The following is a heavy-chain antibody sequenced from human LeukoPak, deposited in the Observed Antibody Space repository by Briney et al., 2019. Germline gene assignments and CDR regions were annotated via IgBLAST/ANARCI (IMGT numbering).Heavy chain of an antibody. D-gene: IGHD3-9*01. Sequence: SVKVSCKASGGTFSSYAISWVRQAPGQGLEWMGGIIPIFGTANYAQKFQGRVTITADESTSTAYMELSSLRSEDTAVYYCARVELTELRYFDWLYYLDYWGQGTLVTVSS. V-gene: IGHV1-69*13. CDR1: GGTFSSYA. CDR3: ARVELTELRYFDWLYYLDY. CDR2: IIPIFGTA. J-gene: IGHJ4*02.